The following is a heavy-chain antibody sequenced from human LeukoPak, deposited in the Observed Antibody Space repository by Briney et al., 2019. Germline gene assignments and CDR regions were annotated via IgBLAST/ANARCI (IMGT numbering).Heavy chain of an antibody. Sequence: GASVKVSCKTSGYSFINFGISWVRQAPGQGLEWMGGISAYNGNTNYVQNLQGRVTMTTDTSTSTAYMELRSLRSDDTAVYYCASLKNYYDSSGYLVTDAFDIWGQGTMVTVSS. CDR3: ASLKNYYDSSGYLVTDAFDI. J-gene: IGHJ3*02. D-gene: IGHD3-22*01. V-gene: IGHV1-18*01. CDR1: GYSFINFG. CDR2: ISAYNGNT.